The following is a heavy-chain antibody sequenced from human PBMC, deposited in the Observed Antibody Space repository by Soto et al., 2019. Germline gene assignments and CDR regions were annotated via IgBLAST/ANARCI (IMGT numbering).Heavy chain of an antibody. CDR2: IKSQGNGGTP. CDR1: GITLSNAW. J-gene: IGHJ4*01. D-gene: IGHD2-21*01. Sequence: GGSLRLSCGACGITLSNAWMNRVRQAPGKGLEGVGSIKSQGNGGTPNFAAKGRGRFALSRDDSRSMVYLQINRLKTEDTSVYYCTTDSYFTSKLVRFDYWGLGTLVTVSS. V-gene: IGHV3-15*07. CDR3: TTDSYFTSKLVRFDY.